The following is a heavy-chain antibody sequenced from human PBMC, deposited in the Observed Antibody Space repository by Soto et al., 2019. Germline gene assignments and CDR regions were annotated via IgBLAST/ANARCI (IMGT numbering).Heavy chain of an antibody. Sequence: SQTLSLTCAISGDSVSSNSAAWNWIRQSPSRGLEWLGRTYYRSKWYNDYAVSVKSRITINPDTSKNQFSLQLNSVTPEDTAVYYCARETDSSSWYEGVGYFDYWGQGTLVTVSS. V-gene: IGHV6-1*01. CDR3: ARETDSSSWYEGVGYFDY. J-gene: IGHJ4*02. CDR2: TYYRSKWYN. CDR1: GDSVSSNSAA. D-gene: IGHD6-13*01.